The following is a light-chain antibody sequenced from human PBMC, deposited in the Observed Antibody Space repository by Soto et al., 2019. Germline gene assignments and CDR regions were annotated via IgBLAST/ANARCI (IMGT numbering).Light chain of an antibody. CDR2: EVV. V-gene: IGLV2-8*01. CDR3: KSYAGSNTYV. Sequence: QSVLTQPPSASGSPGQSVTISCSGTKNDIGVYDFVSWYQHHPGKAPRLIIYEVVQRPSGFPDRFSGSKSGNTASLTVSGLQAADEADYFCKSYAGSNTYVFGSGTKVTVL. J-gene: IGLJ1*01. CDR1: KNDIGVYDF.